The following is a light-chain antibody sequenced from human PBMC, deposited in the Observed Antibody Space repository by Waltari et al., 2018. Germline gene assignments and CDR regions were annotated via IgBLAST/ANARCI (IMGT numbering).Light chain of an antibody. CDR1: ALPTYS. V-gene: IGLV3-25*03. CDR2: NDN. CDR3: QSADSSGTSWV. Sequence: SYDLTQPPPVSVFAGQTARIPCSGTALPTYSGYWYQQTPGQAPVLVIYNDNERPSGIPERFSGSISGTTVTLTVSGVQAEDEADYYCQSADSSGTSWVFGGGTKLTVL. J-gene: IGLJ3*02.